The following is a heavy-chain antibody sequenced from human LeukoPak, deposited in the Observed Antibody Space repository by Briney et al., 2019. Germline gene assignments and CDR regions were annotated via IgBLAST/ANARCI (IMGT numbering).Heavy chain of an antibody. Sequence: SETLSLTCTVSGGSFSSYYWSWIRQPPGKGLEWIGYIYYSGSNNYNPSLKSRVTISVDTSKNQFSLKLSSVTAADTAVYYCARTYYDFWSGPNWFDPWGQGTLVTVSS. CDR1: GGSFSSYY. CDR2: IYYSGSN. V-gene: IGHV4-59*01. J-gene: IGHJ5*02. CDR3: ARTYYDFWSGPNWFDP. D-gene: IGHD3-3*01.